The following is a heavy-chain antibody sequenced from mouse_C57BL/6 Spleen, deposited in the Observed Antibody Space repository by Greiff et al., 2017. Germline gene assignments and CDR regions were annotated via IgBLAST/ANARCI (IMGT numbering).Heavy chain of an antibody. D-gene: IGHD2-5*01. CDR3: ARESNSFAY. CDR2: ISYDGSN. Sequence: ESGPGLVKPSQSLSLTCSVTGYSITSGYYWNWIRQFPGNKLEWMGYISYDGSNNYNPSLKNRISITRDTSKNQFFLKLNSVTTEDTATYYCARESNSFAYWGQGTLVTVSA. V-gene: IGHV3-6*01. J-gene: IGHJ3*01. CDR1: GYSITSGYY.